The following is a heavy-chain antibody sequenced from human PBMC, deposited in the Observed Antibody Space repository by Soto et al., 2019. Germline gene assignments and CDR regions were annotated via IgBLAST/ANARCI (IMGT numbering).Heavy chain of an antibody. CDR2: IYYSGST. J-gene: IGHJ5*02. V-gene: IGHV4-59*01. CDR1: GGSISSYY. CDR3: ARVNVVVANWSDP. D-gene: IGHD2-15*01. Sequence: SETLSLTCTVSGGSISSYYWSWIRQPPGKGLEWIGYIYYSGSTNYNPSLKSRVTISVDTSKNQFSLKLSSVTAADTAVYYCARVNVVVANWSDPCGPATLVTVSS.